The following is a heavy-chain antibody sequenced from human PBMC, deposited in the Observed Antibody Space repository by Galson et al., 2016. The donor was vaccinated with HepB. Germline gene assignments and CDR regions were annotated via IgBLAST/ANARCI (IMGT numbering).Heavy chain of an antibody. D-gene: IGHD2-2*01. CDR1: GGSINSPHW. CDR3: TSVKWGCSGNSCVFDP. J-gene: IGHJ5*02. V-gene: IGHV4-4*02. Sequence: SETLSLTCTVSGGSINSPHWWTWVRQSPVKGLEWIGEISPSGSLNYNPSLNSRVSMSLDKSRNYFSVKLTSVTAADPAIYYCTSVKWGCSGNSCVFDPWGQGTLVTVSS. CDR2: ISPSGSL.